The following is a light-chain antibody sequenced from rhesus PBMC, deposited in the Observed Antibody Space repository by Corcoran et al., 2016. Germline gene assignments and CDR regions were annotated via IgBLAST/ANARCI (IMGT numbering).Light chain of an antibody. V-gene: IGKV1-22*01. CDR2: KAS. Sequence: DIQMTQSPSSLSASVGDTVTVTCRASQSLSPWLAWYQQKPGKAPQPLFYKASTLQSGGPARFSGSGSGTDFPLTISCLQSEDSATYYCQQFSSSPPTFGQGTKVEI. J-gene: IGKJ1*01. CDR1: QSLSPW. CDR3: QQFSSSPPT.